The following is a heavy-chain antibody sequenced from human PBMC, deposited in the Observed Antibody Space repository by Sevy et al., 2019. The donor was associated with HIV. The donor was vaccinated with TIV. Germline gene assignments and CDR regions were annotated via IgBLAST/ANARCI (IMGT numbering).Heavy chain of an antibody. V-gene: IGHV4-39*01. Sequence: SETLSLTCTVSGGSMRSSHYWGWIRQSPGKGLEWIGSIYNGGNTYYNPSLKTRTTISVDTSINQFFLRLTSVTAADTAVYYCARRTQWLSPSFDSWGQGTLVTVSS. D-gene: IGHD6-19*01. CDR1: GGSMRSSHY. CDR3: ARRTQWLSPSFDS. CDR2: IYNGGNT. J-gene: IGHJ4*02.